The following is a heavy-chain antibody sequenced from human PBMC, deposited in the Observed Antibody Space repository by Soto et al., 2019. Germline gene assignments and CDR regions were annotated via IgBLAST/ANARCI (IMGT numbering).Heavy chain of an antibody. V-gene: IGHV3-13*05. J-gene: IGHJ4*02. Sequence: GSLRLSCAASGFTFSSYDMHWVRQATGKGLEWVSAIGTAGDPYYPGSVKGRFTISRENAKNSLYLQMNSLRAGDTAVYYCARGINYGDAWYFDYWGQGTLVTVSS. CDR1: GFTFSSYD. CDR3: ARGINYGDAWYFDY. CDR2: IGTAGDP. D-gene: IGHD4-17*01.